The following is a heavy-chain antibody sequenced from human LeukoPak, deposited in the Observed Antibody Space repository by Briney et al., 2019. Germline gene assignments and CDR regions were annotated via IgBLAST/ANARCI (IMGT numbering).Heavy chain of an antibody. CDR1: GFTFSNAW. Sequence: GGSLRLSCAASGFTFSNAWMSWVRQAPGKGLEWVADIKQDGSEKYYVDSVKGRFTISRQNAKKSLFLQMNSLRAEDTAVYYCARHRSGGSQDDAFDIWGQGTLVTVSS. CDR3: ARHRSGGSQDDAFDI. V-gene: IGHV3-7*01. CDR2: IKQDGSEK. D-gene: IGHD2-15*01. J-gene: IGHJ3*02.